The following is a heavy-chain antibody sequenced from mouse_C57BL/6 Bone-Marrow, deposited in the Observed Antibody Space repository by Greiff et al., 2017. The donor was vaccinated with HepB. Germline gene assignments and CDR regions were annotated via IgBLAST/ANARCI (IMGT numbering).Heavy chain of an antibody. V-gene: IGHV1-31*01. J-gene: IGHJ3*01. Sequence: VQLKESGPELVKPGASVKISCKASGYSFTGYYMHWVKQSHGNILDWIGYIYPYNGVSSYNQKFKGKATLTVDKSSSTAYMELRSLTSEDSAVYYCASGYYGAWFAYWGQGTLVTVSA. D-gene: IGHD2-3*01. CDR1: GYSFTGYY. CDR2: IYPYNGVS. CDR3: ASGYYGAWFAY.